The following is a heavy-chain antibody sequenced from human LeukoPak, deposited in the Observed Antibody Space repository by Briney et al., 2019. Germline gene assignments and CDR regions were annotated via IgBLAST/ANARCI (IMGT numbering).Heavy chain of an antibody. Sequence: SETLSLTCAVYGGSFSGYYWSWIRQPPGKGLGWIGEINHSGSTNYNPSLKSRVTISLDTSKNQFSLKLSSVTAADTAVYYCVRDPRNWNYFDYWGHGILVTVSS. V-gene: IGHV4-34*01. D-gene: IGHD1-20*01. CDR1: GGSFSGYY. J-gene: IGHJ4*01. CDR3: VRDPRNWNYFDY. CDR2: INHSGST.